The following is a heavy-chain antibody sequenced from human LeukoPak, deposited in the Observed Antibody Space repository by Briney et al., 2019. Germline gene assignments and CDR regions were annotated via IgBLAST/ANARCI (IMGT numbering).Heavy chain of an antibody. CDR3: ARVLRGTSTESTDAFDV. CDR2: INHSGNT. V-gene: IGHV4-34*01. Sequence: SETLALTCAVYGGSFSGHYWSWIRQPPGKGLEWISEINHSGNTHNNPSLKSRVTLLVDTAKNQFSLRLSSVTAADTAVYFCARVLRGTSTESTDAFDVWGQGTMVTVPS. D-gene: IGHD3-16*01. J-gene: IGHJ3*01. CDR1: GGSFSGHY.